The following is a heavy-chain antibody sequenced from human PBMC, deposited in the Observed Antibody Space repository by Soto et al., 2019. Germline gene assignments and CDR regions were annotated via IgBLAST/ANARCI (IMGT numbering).Heavy chain of an antibody. J-gene: IGHJ6*02. Sequence: GGSLRLSCAASGFTFSNYWMNWVRQAPGKGLEWVANIKQDGSEKYFVDSVKGRFTISRDNAKNSLYLQMNSLRAGDTAVYYCARDLGRTAEGYYYYYDMDVWGQGTTVTVSS. CDR1: GFTFSNYW. V-gene: IGHV3-7*01. D-gene: IGHD2-2*01. CDR3: ARDLGRTAEGYYYYYDMDV. CDR2: IKQDGSEK.